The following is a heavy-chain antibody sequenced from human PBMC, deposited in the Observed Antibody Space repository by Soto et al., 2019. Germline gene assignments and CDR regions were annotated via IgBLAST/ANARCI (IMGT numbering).Heavy chain of an antibody. CDR3: AKSINTPSGDGRGRGALLDY. V-gene: IGHV3-30*18. J-gene: IGHJ4*02. CDR1: GFTFSAYG. D-gene: IGHD2-15*01. CDR2: ISCDGVNE. Sequence: QVQLVESGGGVVQPGRSLRLSCAASGFTFSAYGMHWVRQAPGKGPEWVAVISCDGVNEYYADSVKGRFTIYRDNSKNSVFLQMNSLSTEDTSVYYCAKSINTPSGDGRGRGALLDYWGQGMLVTVSS.